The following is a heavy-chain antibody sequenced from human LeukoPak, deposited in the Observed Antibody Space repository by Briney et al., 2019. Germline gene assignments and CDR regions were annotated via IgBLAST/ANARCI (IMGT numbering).Heavy chain of an antibody. J-gene: IGHJ3*02. Sequence: TSETLSLTCTVSGGSISSSSYYWGWIRQPPGKGLEWIGSIYYSGSTYYNPSLKGRVTISVDTSKNQFSLKLSSVTAADTAVYYCARPADYYDSSGYRPVAFDIWGQGTMVTVSS. D-gene: IGHD3-22*01. CDR3: ARPADYYDSSGYRPVAFDI. CDR2: IYYSGST. CDR1: GGSISSSSYY. V-gene: IGHV4-39*01.